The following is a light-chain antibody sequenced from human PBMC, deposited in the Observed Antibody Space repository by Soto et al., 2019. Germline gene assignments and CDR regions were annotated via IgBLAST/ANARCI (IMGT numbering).Light chain of an antibody. J-gene: IGKJ4*01. CDR3: QQANNLPLT. CDR2: AAS. CDR1: QGITSW. V-gene: IGKV1D-12*01. Sequence: DIQMTQSPSYVSASVGDRVTITCRASQGITSWLAGYQQKPGKAPKLLIYAASILHSGVPSRFIGSGSGTDFALSISSLQPEDFATYYCQQANNLPLTFGGGTKVEIK.